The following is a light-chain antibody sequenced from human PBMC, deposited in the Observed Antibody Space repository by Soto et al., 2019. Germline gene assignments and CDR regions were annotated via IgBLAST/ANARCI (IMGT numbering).Light chain of an antibody. V-gene: IGLV2-14*01. Sequence: QSVLTPPASVSGSPGQSITISCTGTSSDVGGYNYVSWYQQHPGKAPKLMIYEVTNRPSGVSNRFSGSKSGNTASLTISGLQAEDEADYYCSSYTSRSTLVFGTGTKVNVL. J-gene: IGLJ1*01. CDR3: SSYTSRSTLV. CDR2: EVT. CDR1: SSDVGGYNY.